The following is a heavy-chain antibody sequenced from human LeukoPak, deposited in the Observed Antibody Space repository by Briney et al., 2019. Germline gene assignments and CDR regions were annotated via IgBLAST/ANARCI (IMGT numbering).Heavy chain of an antibody. V-gene: IGHV3-53*01. CDR3: ARVRDYYDSRGYYFEYFDH. Sequence: GGSLRLSCAASGFSFNIHYMAWVRQAPGQGLEWVSVLYSGSSTNYADSGQGRFNISRGNSKNTLYLQMNSLRAEDTAVYYCARVRDYYDSRGYYFEYFDHWGQGTLVTVSS. CDR2: LYSGSST. CDR1: GFSFNIHY. J-gene: IGHJ1*01. D-gene: IGHD3-22*01.